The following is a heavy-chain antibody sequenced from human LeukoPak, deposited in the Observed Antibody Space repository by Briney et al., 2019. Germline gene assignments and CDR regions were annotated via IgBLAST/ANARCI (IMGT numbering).Heavy chain of an antibody. CDR3: TRGSDSSGYYYVPAFDI. CDR1: GYSISSGYY. D-gene: IGHD3-22*01. J-gene: IGHJ3*02. Sequence: LSLTCTVSGYSISSGYYWGWIRQPPGKGLEWVGFIRSKAYGGTTEYAASVKGRFTISRDDSKSIAYLQMNSLKTEDTAVYYCTRGSDSSGYYYVPAFDIWGQGTMVTVSS. CDR2: IRSKAYGGTT. V-gene: IGHV3-49*03.